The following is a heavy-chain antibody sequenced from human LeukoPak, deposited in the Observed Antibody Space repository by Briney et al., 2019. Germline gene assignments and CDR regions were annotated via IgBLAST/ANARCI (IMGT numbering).Heavy chain of an antibody. CDR2: INHSGST. V-gene: IGHV4-34*01. Sequence: SETLSLTCAVYGGSFSGYYWSWIRQPPGKGLECIGEINHSGSTNYNPSLKSRVTISVDTSKNQFSLKLSSVTAADTAVYYCARNPELRFLEWLRTGNNWFDPWGQGTLVTVSS. J-gene: IGHJ5*02. D-gene: IGHD3-3*01. CDR3: ARNPELRFLEWLRTGNNWFDP. CDR1: GGSFSGYY.